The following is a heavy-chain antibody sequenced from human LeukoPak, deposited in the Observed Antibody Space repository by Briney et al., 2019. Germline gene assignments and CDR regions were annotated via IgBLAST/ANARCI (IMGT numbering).Heavy chain of an antibody. J-gene: IGHJ4*02. CDR1: GGSISSGDYY. D-gene: IGHD7-27*01. CDR3: ARTIDYLNWGSLSSSPLPHFDY. V-gene: IGHV4-30-4*01. CDR2: IYYSGST. Sequence: PSETLSLTCAVSGGSISSGDYYWSWIRQPPGKGLEWIGYIYYSGSTYYNPSLKSRVTISVDTSKNQFSLKLSSVTAADTAVYYCARTIDYLNWGSLSSSPLPHFDYWGQGTLVTVSS.